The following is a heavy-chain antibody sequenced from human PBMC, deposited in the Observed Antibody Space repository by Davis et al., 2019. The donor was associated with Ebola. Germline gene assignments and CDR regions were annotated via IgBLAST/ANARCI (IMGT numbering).Heavy chain of an antibody. CDR3: ARYFDWLGFDY. D-gene: IGHD3-9*01. CDR2: IYHSGST. CDR1: SGSISSSSYY. J-gene: IGHJ4*02. V-gene: IGHV4-39*07. Sequence: SETLSLTCTVSSGSISSSSYYWGWIRQPPGKGLEWIANIYHSGSTYYNPSLKSRVTISVDKSENHFSLKLSSVTAADTAVYYCARYFDWLGFDYWGQGTLVTVSS.